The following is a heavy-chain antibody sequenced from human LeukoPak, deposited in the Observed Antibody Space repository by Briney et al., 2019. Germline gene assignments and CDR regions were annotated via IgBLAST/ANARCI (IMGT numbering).Heavy chain of an antibody. D-gene: IGHD2-2*01. CDR2: IIPILGIA. V-gene: IGHV1-69*04. CDR1: GGTFSSYT. CDR3: AREDGYCSSTSCEYYYGMDV. Sequence: SVKVSSKASGGTFSSYTISWVRQAPGQGLEWIGRIIPILGIANYAQKFQGRVTITADKSTSTAYMELSSLRSEDTAVYYCAREDGYCSSTSCEYYYGMDVWGQGTTVTVSS. J-gene: IGHJ6*02.